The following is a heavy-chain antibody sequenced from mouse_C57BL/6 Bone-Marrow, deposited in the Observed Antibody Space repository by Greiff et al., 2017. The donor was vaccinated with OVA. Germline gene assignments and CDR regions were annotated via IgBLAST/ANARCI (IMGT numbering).Heavy chain of an antibody. J-gene: IGHJ2*01. CDR1: GFTFSDYY. D-gene: IGHD2-5*01. Sequence: LQESGGGLVQPGGSLKLSCAASGFTFSDYYMYWVRQTPEKRLEWVAYISNGGGSTYYPDTVKGRFTISRDNAKNTLYLQMSRLKSEDTAMYYCARHVDSNLDYWGQGTTLTVSS. CDR3: ARHVDSNLDY. CDR2: ISNGGGST. V-gene: IGHV5-12*01.